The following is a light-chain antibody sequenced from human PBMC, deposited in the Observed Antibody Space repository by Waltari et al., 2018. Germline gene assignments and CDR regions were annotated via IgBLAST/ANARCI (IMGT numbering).Light chain of an antibody. V-gene: IGLV3-1*01. Sequence: SYELTQPPSVSVSPGQTANITCSGDKLGDKYACWYQQKPGQSPVLVIYQDTKRPSGIPGRFSGSNSGNTATLTISGTQTMDEADYFCQAWDSRTAFCGTGTKVTVL. CDR3: QAWDSRTAF. CDR2: QDT. J-gene: IGLJ1*01. CDR1: KLGDKY.